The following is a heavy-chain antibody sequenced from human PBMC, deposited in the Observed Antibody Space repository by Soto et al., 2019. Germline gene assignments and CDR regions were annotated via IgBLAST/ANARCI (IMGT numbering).Heavy chain of an antibody. J-gene: IGHJ4*02. CDR3: AKANYYDSRGYPGFDY. CDR1: GFTFSSYA. D-gene: IGHD3-22*01. V-gene: IGHV3-23*01. CDR2: ISGSGGST. Sequence: GGSMRLACAASGFTFSSYAMSWVRQAPGKGLEWVSAISGSGGSTYYADSVKGRFTISRDNSKNTLYLQMNSLRAEDTAVYYCAKANYYDSRGYPGFDYWGPGTLLTVSS.